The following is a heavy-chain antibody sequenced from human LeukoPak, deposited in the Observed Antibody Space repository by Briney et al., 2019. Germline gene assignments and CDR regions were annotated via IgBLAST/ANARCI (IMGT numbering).Heavy chain of an antibody. V-gene: IGHV1-18*04. CDR3: ARDQGDIVVVPDAFDI. CDR1: GYTFTSYG. J-gene: IGHJ3*02. Sequence: ASVEVSCKASGYTFTSYGISWVRQAPGQGLEWMGWISAYNGNTNYAQKLQGRATMTTDTSTSTAYMELRSLRSDDTAVYYCARDQGDIVVVPDAFDIWGQGTMVTVSS. CDR2: ISAYNGNT. D-gene: IGHD2-2*01.